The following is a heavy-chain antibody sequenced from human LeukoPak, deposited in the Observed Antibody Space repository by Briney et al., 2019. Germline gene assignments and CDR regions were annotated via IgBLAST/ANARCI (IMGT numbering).Heavy chain of an antibody. CDR2: IKQDGSEK. CDR3: ASGLRSGS. CDR1: GFTFSSYW. D-gene: IGHD3-10*01. Sequence: GASLRLSCAASGFTFSSYWMTWVRQAPGKGLEWVANIKQDGSEKYYMDSVKGRFTISRDNAKNSLYLQMNSLRADDTAVYYCASGLRSGSWGQGTLVTVSS. J-gene: IGHJ4*02. V-gene: IGHV3-7*01.